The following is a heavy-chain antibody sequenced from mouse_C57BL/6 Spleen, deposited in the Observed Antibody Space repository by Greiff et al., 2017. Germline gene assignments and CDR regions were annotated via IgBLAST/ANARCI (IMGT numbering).Heavy chain of an antibody. CDR1: GYTFTSYW. Sequence: QVQLQQPGAELVMPGASVKLSCKASGYTFTSYWMHWVKQRPGQGLEWIGEIDPSDSYTNYNQKFKGKSTLTVDKSSSTAYMQLSSLTSEDSAVYYCASLWVWFAYWGQGTLVTVSA. V-gene: IGHV1-69*01. D-gene: IGHD1-1*02. CDR2: IDPSDSYT. CDR3: ASLWVWFAY. J-gene: IGHJ3*01.